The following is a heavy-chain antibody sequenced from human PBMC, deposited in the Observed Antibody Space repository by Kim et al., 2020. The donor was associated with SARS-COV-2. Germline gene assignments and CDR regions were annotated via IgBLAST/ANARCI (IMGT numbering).Heavy chain of an antibody. CDR1: GFTFSSYG. D-gene: IGHD2-2*01. J-gene: IGHJ4*02. Sequence: GGSLRLSCAASGFTFSSYGMHWVRQAPGKGLEWVAIISYDGSYKYYADSVKGRFTISRDNSKNTLSLQMNSLRAEDTAVYYCAKVDCTSAICYFPHYWGQGTLVTVSS. CDR2: ISYDGSYK. V-gene: IGHV3-30*18. CDR3: AKVDCTSAICYFPHY.